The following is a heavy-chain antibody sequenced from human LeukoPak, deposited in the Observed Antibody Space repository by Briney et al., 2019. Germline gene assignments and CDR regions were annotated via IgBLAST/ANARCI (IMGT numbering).Heavy chain of an antibody. J-gene: IGHJ4*02. Sequence: PSETLSLTCAVFGGSLSGYYWSWIRQPPGKGLEWIAEINRSGSPNYNPSLKSRVTISVDTSKNQFSLKLSSVTAADTAVYYCAMQGVYYYGSGTYDYWGQGTLVTVSS. D-gene: IGHD3-10*01. V-gene: IGHV4-34*01. CDR2: INRSGSP. CDR3: AMQGVYYYGSGTYDY. CDR1: GGSLSGYY.